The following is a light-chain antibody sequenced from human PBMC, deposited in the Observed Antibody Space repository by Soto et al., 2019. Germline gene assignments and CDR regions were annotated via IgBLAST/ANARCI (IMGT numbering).Light chain of an antibody. CDR3: QQSYTTLSIT. J-gene: IGKJ5*01. Sequence: DLQMTQSPSSLSASVGDRVTITCRASESISRHLNWYQQKPGKAPKLLIYAASSLQNGVPSRFRGGGSGTDFTLTISNLQPEDFATYYCQQSYTTLSITFGHGTRLEIK. CDR1: ESISRH. V-gene: IGKV1-39*01. CDR2: AAS.